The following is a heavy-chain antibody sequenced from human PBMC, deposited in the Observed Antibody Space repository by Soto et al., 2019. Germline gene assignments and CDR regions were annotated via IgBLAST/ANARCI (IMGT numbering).Heavy chain of an antibody. Sequence: PSETQCLTCPVFGGSVRSYYWSWVRQAPGKGLEWVSVGFSGGSTSYADSVKARFTISRDNSKTTLYLQMNSLRGQHTAVYYCARDKAAIPLDVWGQGTTDTVSS. CDR1: GGSVRSYY. V-gene: IGHV3-53*01. CDR2: GFSGGST. CDR3: ARDKAAIPLDV. D-gene: IGHD2-21*01. J-gene: IGHJ6*02.